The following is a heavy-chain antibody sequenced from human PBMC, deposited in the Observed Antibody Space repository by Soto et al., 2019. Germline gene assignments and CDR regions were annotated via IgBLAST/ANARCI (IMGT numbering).Heavy chain of an antibody. V-gene: IGHV3-23*01. J-gene: IGHJ4*02. D-gene: IGHD6-19*01. CDR1: GFTFSSYA. CDR3: ATDASSNSWPY. Sequence: GGSLRLSCAASGFTFSSYAMSWVRQAPGKGLEWVSGISGGGGSTNYADSVKGRFTVSRDNSKTALYLQMNSLRAEDTAVYYCATDASSNSWPYWGQGTLVTVSS. CDR2: ISGGGGST.